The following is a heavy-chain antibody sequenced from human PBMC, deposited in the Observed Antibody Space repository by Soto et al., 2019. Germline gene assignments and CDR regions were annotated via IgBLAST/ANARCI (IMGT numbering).Heavy chain of an antibody. CDR3: ARDRPGGYTSGWYSGASPYYFDS. D-gene: IGHD6-19*01. CDR2: IKQDGSEK. J-gene: IGHJ4*02. V-gene: IGHV3-7*01. CDR1: GFTFSTYW. Sequence: EVQLVESGGGLVQPGGSLKLSCGASGFTFSTYWMSWVRQAPGKGLEWVANIKQDGSEKYYVDSVRGRFTLSRDNAKNSLDLRMNSLRAEDTAVYYCARDRPGGYTSGWYSGASPYYFDSWGQGTLVTVSS.